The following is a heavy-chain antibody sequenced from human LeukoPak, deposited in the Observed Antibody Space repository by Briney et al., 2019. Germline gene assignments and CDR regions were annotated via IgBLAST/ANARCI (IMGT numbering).Heavy chain of an antibody. CDR2: IYTSGST. CDR1: GGSISSYY. V-gene: IGHV4-4*09. CDR3: ARAITSLND. J-gene: IGHJ4*02. Sequence: SETLSLTCTVSGGSISSYYWSWIRQPPGKGLEWIGYIYTSGSTNYNPSLKSRVTISVDTSKNQFSLKLSSVTAADTAVYYCARAITSLNDWGQGTLVTVSS.